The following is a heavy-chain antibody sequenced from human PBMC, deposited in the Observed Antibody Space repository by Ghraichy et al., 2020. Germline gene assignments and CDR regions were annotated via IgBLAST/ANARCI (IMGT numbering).Heavy chain of an antibody. CDR3: AGTRGVSYSHFDY. Sequence: SETLSLTCTVSGGSISSSSYYWGWIRQPPGKGLEWIGSIYYSGSTYYNPSLKSRVTISVDTSKNQFSLKLSSVTAADTAVYYCAGTRGVSYSHFDYWGQGTLVTVSS. D-gene: IGHD3-10*01. CDR2: IYYSGST. J-gene: IGHJ4*02. CDR1: GGSISSSSYY. V-gene: IGHV4-39*01.